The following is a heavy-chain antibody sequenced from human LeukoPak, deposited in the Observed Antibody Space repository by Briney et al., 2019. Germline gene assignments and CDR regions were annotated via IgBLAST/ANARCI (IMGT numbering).Heavy chain of an antibody. J-gene: IGHJ4*02. CDR1: GGTFSSYA. V-gene: IGHV1-69*13. CDR2: IIPIFGTA. Sequence: GASVKVSCKASGGTFSSYAISWVRQAPGQGLEWMGGIIPIFGTANYAQKFQGRVTITADESTSTAYTELSSLRSEDTAVYYCATQSYYYDSSGYSGFDYWGQGTLVTVSS. D-gene: IGHD3-22*01. CDR3: ATQSYYYDSSGYSGFDY.